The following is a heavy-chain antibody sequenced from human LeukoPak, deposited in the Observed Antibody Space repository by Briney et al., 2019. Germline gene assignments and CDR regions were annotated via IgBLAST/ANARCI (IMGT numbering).Heavy chain of an antibody. CDR1: GFTFSSYA. J-gene: IGHJ4*02. CDR2: ISYDGSNK. CDR3: ARVITMIVVDY. Sequence: PGGSLRLSCAASGFTFSSYAMHWVRKAPGKGLEWVAVISYDGSNKYYADSVKGRFTISRDNSKNTLYLQMNSLRAEDTAVYYCARVITMIVVDYWGQGTLVTVSS. V-gene: IGHV3-30-3*01. D-gene: IGHD3-22*01.